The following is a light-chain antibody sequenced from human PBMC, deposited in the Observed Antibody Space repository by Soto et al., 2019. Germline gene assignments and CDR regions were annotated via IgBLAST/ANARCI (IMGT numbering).Light chain of an antibody. CDR1: QNIRSY. J-gene: IGKJ1*01. CDR2: GAS. V-gene: IGKV3-20*01. CDR3: QQYDNSLWT. Sequence: EMVMTQSPATLSMSPGERATLSCRAGQNIRSYLAWYQQKSGQAPSLLIYGASRRATGIPDRFTGSGSGTDSTLTISRLEPEDFAVYYCQQYDNSLWTFGQGTKVDIK.